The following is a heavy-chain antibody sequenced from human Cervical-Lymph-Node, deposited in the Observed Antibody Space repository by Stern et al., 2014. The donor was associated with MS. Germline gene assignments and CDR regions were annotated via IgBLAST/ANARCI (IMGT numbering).Heavy chain of an antibody. CDR3: ARKSHSHGWYYIDD. CDR2: VFRSGGT. D-gene: IGHD6-19*01. Sequence: QVQLVQSGPGLVKPSGTLSLTCVVSSGSINNNNWWIWVRQAPGKGLEGIGEVFRSGGTNYNTSFKSSVPKLIETTKPQFLLILTSVTAADTAMYYCARKSHSHGWYYIDDWGLGILVTVSS. J-gene: IGHJ4*02. CDR1: SGSINNNNW. V-gene: IGHV4-4*02.